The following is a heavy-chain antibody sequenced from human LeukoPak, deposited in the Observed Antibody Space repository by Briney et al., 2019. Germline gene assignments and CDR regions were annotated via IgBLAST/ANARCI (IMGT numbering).Heavy chain of an antibody. CDR1: GFTFSSYS. Sequence: AGGSLRLSCAASGFTFSSYSMNWVRQAPGKGLEWVSYISSSSSTIYYADSVKGRFTISRDNAKNSLYLQMNSLRAEDTAVYYCARAYYYDSSGYYNGGYWGQGTLVTVSS. CDR3: ARAYYYDSSGYYNGGY. CDR2: ISSSSSTI. J-gene: IGHJ4*02. D-gene: IGHD3-22*01. V-gene: IGHV3-48*01.